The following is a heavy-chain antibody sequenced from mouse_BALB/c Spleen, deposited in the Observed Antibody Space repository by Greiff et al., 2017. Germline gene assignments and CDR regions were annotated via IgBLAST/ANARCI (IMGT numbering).Heavy chain of an antibody. D-gene: IGHD2-4*01. V-gene: IGHV1-55*01. CDR1: GYNFTSYW. J-gene: IGHJ4*01. Sequence: QVQLKQPGAELVKPGTSVKLSCKASGYNFTSYWINWVKLRPGQGLEWIGDIYPGSGSTNYNEKFKSKATLTVDTSSSTAYMQLSSLTSEDSAVYYCARGTMSMDYWGQGTSVTVSS. CDR3: ARGTMSMDY. CDR2: IYPGSGST.